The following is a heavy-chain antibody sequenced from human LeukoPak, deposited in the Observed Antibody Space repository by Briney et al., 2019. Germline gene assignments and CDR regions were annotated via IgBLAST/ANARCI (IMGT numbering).Heavy chain of an antibody. V-gene: IGHV1-46*01. D-gene: IGHD2-15*01. CDR1: GYTFTSYY. Sequence: EASVKVSCKASGYTFTSYYIHWLRQAPGQGLEWMGIINPSGGSTKYAQKFQGRVTMSRDTSTSTVYMELSSLRSEDTAVYYCARDSGVDFDYWGQGTLVTVSS. CDR3: ARDSGVDFDY. CDR2: INPSGGST. J-gene: IGHJ4*02.